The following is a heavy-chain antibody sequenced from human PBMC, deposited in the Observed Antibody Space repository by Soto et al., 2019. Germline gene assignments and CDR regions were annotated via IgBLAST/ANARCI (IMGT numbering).Heavy chain of an antibody. Sequence: EVQLLESGGGLVQPGGSLRLSCAAPGFIFSSSWMSWVRQAPGKEPEWVACINQDGSAKYYVDSVNGRFTISRDNAKNSLYLQMNSLRAEDTAVYYCARDRGPNTNDYWGQGALVTVSS. J-gene: IGHJ4*02. V-gene: IGHV3-7*03. CDR3: ARDRGPNTNDY. D-gene: IGHD7-27*01. CDR2: INQDGSAK. CDR1: GFIFSSSW.